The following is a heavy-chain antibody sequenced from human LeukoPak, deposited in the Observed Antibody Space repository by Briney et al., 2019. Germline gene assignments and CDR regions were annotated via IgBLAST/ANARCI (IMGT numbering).Heavy chain of an antibody. CDR2: IWYDGSNK. Sequence: GGSLRLSCAASGFTFSSYGMHWVRQAPGKGLGWVAVIWYDGSNKYYADSVKGRFTISRDNSKNTLYLQMNSLRAEDTAVYYCARDQEVGYYYGSGSYYPIGYGMDVWGKGTTVTVSS. CDR1: GFTFSSYG. V-gene: IGHV3-33*01. CDR3: ARDQEVGYYYGSGSYYPIGYGMDV. J-gene: IGHJ6*04. D-gene: IGHD3-10*01.